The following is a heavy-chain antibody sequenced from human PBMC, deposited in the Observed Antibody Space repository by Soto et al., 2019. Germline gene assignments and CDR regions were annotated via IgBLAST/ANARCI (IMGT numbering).Heavy chain of an antibody. CDR1: DSTIRRYA. CDR2: ITGNSARI. Sequence: GSLRLSCAASDSTIRRYAMSWVRQAPGKGLEWVSGITGNSARIYYADSVRGRFTISRDNSKNTLYLQMDTPRAEDTAIYYCAKNGDFDYDAFDVWGQGTVVTVS. V-gene: IGHV3-23*01. D-gene: IGHD3-16*01. J-gene: IGHJ3*01. CDR3: AKNGDFDYDAFDV.